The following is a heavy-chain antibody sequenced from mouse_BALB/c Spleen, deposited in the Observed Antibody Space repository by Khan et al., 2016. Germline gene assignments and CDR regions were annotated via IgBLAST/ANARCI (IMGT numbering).Heavy chain of an antibody. J-gene: IGHJ2*01. CDR2: IYPGDGDT. Sequence: QVQLQQSGAELARPGASVKLSCKASGYTFTSYWMQWVKQRPGQGLEWIGAIYPGDGDTRYTQKFKDKATLTADKSSSTAYMQLSSLASADSAVYYCARGIPPDYWGQGTTLTVYS. CDR1: GYTFTSYW. CDR3: ARGIPPDY. V-gene: IGHV1-87*01.